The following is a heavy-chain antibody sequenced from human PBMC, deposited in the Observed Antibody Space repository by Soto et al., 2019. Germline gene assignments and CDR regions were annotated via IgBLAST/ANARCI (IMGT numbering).Heavy chain of an antibody. CDR3: ARASAAAGIVFDY. Sequence: SETLSLTCTVSGGSVSSGSYYWSWIRQPPGKGLEWIGYIYYSGSTNYNPSLKSRVTISVDTSKNQFSLKLSSVTAADTAVYYCARASAAAGIVFDYWGQGTLVTVSS. J-gene: IGHJ4*02. CDR2: IYYSGST. D-gene: IGHD6-13*01. CDR1: GGSVSSGSYY. V-gene: IGHV4-61*01.